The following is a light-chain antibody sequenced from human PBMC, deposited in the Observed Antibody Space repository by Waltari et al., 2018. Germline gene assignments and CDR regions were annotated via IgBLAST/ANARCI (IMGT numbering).Light chain of an antibody. Sequence: EIVLTQSPGTLSLSPGERAILSCRASQSVGRTLAWYQQKPGQAPRLLIYGASNSATGIPDRFSGSGSGTDFSLTISRLEPEDFSVYYCQHYVRLPVTFGQGTRVEI. CDR3: QHYVRLPVT. CDR2: GAS. CDR1: QSVGRT. J-gene: IGKJ1*01. V-gene: IGKV3-20*01.